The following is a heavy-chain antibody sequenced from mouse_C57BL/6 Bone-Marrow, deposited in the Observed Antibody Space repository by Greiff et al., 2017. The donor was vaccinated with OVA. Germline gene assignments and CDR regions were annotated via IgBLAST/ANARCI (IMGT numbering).Heavy chain of an antibody. CDR1: GYSFTGYY. D-gene: IGHD1-1*02. J-gene: IGHJ2*01. Sequence: EVQLKESGPELVKPGASVKISCKASGYSFTGYYMNWVKQSPEKSLEWIGEINPSTGGTTYNQKFKAKATLTVDKSSSTAYMQLNSLTSDDSAVYYCARRVGHFDYWGQGTTLTVSS. CDR2: INPSTGGT. CDR3: ARRVGHFDY. V-gene: IGHV1-42*01.